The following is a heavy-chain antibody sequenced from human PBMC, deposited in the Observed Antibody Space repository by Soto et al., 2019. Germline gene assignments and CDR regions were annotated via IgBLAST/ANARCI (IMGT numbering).Heavy chain of an antibody. CDR2: IYYSGST. D-gene: IGHD6-6*01. V-gene: IGHV4-59*01. CDR3: AREGRIAADFDP. CDR1: GGSISSYY. Sequence: PSETLSLTCTVSGGSISSYYWSWIRQPPGKGLEWIGYIYYSGSTNYNPSLKSRVTISVDTSKNQSSLKLSSVTAADTAVYYCAREGRIAADFDPWGQGTLVTVSS. J-gene: IGHJ5*02.